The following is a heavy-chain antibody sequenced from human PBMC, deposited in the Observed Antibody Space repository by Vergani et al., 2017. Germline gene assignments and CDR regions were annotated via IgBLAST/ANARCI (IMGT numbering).Heavy chain of an antibody. CDR3: ARLLVGATKDYYYGMDV. CDR1: GHSSTTYW. J-gene: IGHJ6*02. D-gene: IGHD1-26*01. Sequence: EVQLVQSGAEVKTPGESLKISCKASGHSSTTYWIAWGRQMPGKGLEWMGIISPDDGATRYSTSYEDQVTISVDNSISTAYLQWRSLKDSDTAMYYCARLLVGATKDYYYGMDVWGQGTTVTVSS. V-gene: IGHV5-51*03. CDR2: ISPDDGAT.